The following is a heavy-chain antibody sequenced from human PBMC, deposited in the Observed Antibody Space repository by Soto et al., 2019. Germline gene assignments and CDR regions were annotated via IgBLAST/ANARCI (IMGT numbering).Heavy chain of an antibody. CDR3: AKLDSLIRGAIDY. CDR1: GFTFSSYA. J-gene: IGHJ4*02. V-gene: IGHV3-23*01. CDR2: ISGSGGST. Sequence: EVQLLESGGGLVQPGGSLRLSCAASGFTFSSYAMNWVRQAPGKGLEWVSAISGSGGSTYYAASVKGRFTISRDNSKNTLYLQVNSLRAEDTAVYYCAKLDSLIRGAIDYWGQGTLVTVSS. D-gene: IGHD3-10*01.